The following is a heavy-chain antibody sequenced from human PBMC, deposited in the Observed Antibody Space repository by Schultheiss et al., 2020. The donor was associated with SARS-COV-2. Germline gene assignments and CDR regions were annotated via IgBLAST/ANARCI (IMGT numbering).Heavy chain of an antibody. V-gene: IGHV5-51*01. Sequence: GESLKISCKGSGYSFTSYWIGWVRQMPGKGLDWLGIIYPGDSDTRYSPSFQGQVTISADKSISTAYLQWSSLKASDTAMYYCARRSDSSSLWLDPWGQGTLVTVYS. D-gene: IGHD3-22*01. CDR1: GYSFTSYW. CDR3: ARRSDSSSLWLDP. CDR2: IYPGDSDT. J-gene: IGHJ5*02.